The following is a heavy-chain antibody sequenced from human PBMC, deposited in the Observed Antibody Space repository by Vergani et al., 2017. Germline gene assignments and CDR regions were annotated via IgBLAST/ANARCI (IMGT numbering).Heavy chain of an antibody. J-gene: IGHJ6*03. CDR1: GFSLNTRGVS. CDR3: VYGKTECGTTGCFYPFYNYYYMDV. Sequence: QITLKESGPTLVKPTQTLTLTCTFSGFSLNTRGVSVAWIRQPPGKALDWLALIYWNDDQHYSPSLNNRVTITKDTSKNQVVLTMNNMVDVDTVTYYCVYGKTECGTTGCFYPFYNYYYMDVWVEGTTVGVSS. V-gene: IGHV2-5*04. CDR2: IYWNDDQ. D-gene: IGHD1-7*01.